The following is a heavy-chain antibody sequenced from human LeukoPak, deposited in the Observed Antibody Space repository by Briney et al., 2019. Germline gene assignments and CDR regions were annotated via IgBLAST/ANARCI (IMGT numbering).Heavy chain of an antibody. Sequence: SVKVSCKASGGTFSSYAIRWVRQAPGQGLEWMGRIIPILGIANYAQKFQGRVTITADKSTSTAYMELSSLRSEDTAVYYCARSYGGYLIDYWGQGTLVTVSS. CDR2: IIPILGIA. J-gene: IGHJ4*02. D-gene: IGHD5-12*01. V-gene: IGHV1-69*04. CDR3: ARSYGGYLIDY. CDR1: GGTFSSYA.